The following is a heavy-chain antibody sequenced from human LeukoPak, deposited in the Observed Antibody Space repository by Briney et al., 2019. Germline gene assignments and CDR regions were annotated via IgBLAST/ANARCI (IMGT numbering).Heavy chain of an antibody. V-gene: IGHV3-7*04. D-gene: IGHD5-24*01. Sequence: QTGGSLRLSCVASGFPFSSYWMTWVRQAPGKGLEWVANIKQDGSKKSYVDSVKGRFTISRDNAKNSLYLQMNSLRAEDTAIYYCTRAGYIDEGIDYWGQGTLVTVSS. CDR1: GFPFSSYW. CDR3: TRAGYIDEGIDY. J-gene: IGHJ4*02. CDR2: IKQDGSKK.